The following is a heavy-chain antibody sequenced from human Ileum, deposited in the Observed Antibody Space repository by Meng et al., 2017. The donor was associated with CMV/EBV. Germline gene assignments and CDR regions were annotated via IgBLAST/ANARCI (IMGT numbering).Heavy chain of an antibody. CDR1: GFTLSDHY. V-gene: IGHV3-72*01. CDR2: IQNRATNYHT. J-gene: IGHJ5*02. CDR3: TDIGRAPHDP. Sequence: GESLKISCVASGFTLSDHYMDWVRQAPGKGLEWVGQIQNRATNYHTFYADSVQGRFTISRDDSKNSVYLQMNYLESEDTAVYYCTDIGRAPHDPWGQGTLATVSS. D-gene: IGHD2-15*01.